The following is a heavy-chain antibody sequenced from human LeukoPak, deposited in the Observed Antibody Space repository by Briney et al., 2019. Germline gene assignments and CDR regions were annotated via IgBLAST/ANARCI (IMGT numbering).Heavy chain of an antibody. J-gene: IGHJ6*02. D-gene: IGHD3-22*01. V-gene: IGHV3-23*01. CDR2: ISGSGDST. CDR3: AKENYYDSSGYYVHSYYGMDV. Sequence: GGSLRLSCTASGFTFGDYAMSWFRQAPGKGLEWVSTISGSGDSTYYADSVKGRFTISRDNSRNMLYVQMNSLRAEDTAVYYCAKENYYDSSGYYVHSYYGMDVWGQGTTVTVSS. CDR1: GFTFGDYA.